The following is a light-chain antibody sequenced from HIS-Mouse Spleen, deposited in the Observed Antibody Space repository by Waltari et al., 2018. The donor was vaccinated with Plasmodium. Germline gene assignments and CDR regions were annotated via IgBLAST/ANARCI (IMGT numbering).Light chain of an antibody. Sequence: QSALTQPASVSGSPGQSITISCTGTSSDAGGYNFVSWYQQHPGKAPKPIIYCVSNRPSGVSNRFSGSKSVNTASLTISGLQAEDEADYYCSSYTSSSTYVFGTGTKVTVL. CDR1: SSDAGGYNF. CDR2: CVS. V-gene: IGLV2-14*03. CDR3: SSYTSSSTYV. J-gene: IGLJ1*01.